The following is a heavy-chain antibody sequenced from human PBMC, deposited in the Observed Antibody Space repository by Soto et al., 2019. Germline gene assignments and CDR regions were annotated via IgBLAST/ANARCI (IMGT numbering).Heavy chain of an antibody. CDR3: AREEVVYYGSGSTLDY. V-gene: IGHV4-39*01. CDR2: IYYSGST. CDR1: GGSISSSSYY. J-gene: IGHJ4*02. D-gene: IGHD3-10*01. Sequence: QLQLQESGPGLVKPSETLSLTCTVSGGSISSSSYYWGWIRQPPGKGLEWIGSIYYSGSTYYNPSLKSRVTISVDTSKNQFSRKLSSVTAADTAVYYCAREEVVYYGSGSTLDYWGQGTLVTVSS.